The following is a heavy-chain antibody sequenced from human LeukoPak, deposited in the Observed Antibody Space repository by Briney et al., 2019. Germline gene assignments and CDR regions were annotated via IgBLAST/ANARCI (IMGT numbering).Heavy chain of an antibody. CDR1: GFAFSAYG. CDR2: IQNDESKT. V-gene: IGHV3-30*02. J-gene: IGHJ4*02. Sequence: GGSLRLSCAASGFAFSAYGMHWVRQAPGKGLEGVAYIQNDESKTHYTDSVKGRFTISRDISRSTLYLQMNRLRAEDPAVYYCARWGSTSCYDYWGQGTLVTVSS. D-gene: IGHD2-2*01. CDR3: ARWGSTSCYDY.